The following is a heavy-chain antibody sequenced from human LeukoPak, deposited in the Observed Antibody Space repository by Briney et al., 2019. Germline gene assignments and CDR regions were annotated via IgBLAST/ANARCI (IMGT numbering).Heavy chain of an antibody. D-gene: IGHD1-1*01. CDR3: ARVGSRKGFDP. CDR1: GGSISSSSYY. J-gene: IGHJ5*02. Sequence: SETLSLTCTVSGGSISSSSYYWGWIRQPPGKGLEWIGSIYYSGSTNYNPSLKSRVTISVDTSKNQFSLKLSSVTAADTAVYYCARVGSRKGFDPWGQGTLVTVSS. CDR2: IYYSGST. V-gene: IGHV4-39*07.